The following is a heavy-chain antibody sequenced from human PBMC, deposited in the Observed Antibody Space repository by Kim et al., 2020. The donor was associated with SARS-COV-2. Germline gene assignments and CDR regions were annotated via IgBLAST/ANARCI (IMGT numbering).Heavy chain of an antibody. CDR3: ARGRSGYDKYYYYYGMDV. CDR2: INHSGST. CDR1: GGSFSGYY. J-gene: IGHJ6*02. V-gene: IGHV4-34*01. Sequence: SETLSLTCAVYGGSFSGYYWSWIRQPPGKGLEWIGEINHSGSTNYNPSLKSRVTISVDTSKNQFSLKLSSVTAADTAVYYCARGRSGYDKYYYYYGMDVWGQGTTVTVSS. D-gene: IGHD5-12*01.